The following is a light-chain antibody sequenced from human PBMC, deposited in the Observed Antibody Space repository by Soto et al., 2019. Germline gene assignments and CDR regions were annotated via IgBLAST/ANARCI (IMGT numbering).Light chain of an antibody. CDR1: QSIRSW. J-gene: IGKJ1*01. CDR2: LAS. Sequence: DIQVTHSPSIISTSIPARVTITCRASQSIRSWLAWYQQKPGRAPKLLIYLASSLQGGVPSRFSGSGSGTDFSLTISSLQPEDVATYYCQYRYSFPRTFGEGTKVDI. CDR3: QYRYSFPRT. V-gene: IGKV1-12*01.